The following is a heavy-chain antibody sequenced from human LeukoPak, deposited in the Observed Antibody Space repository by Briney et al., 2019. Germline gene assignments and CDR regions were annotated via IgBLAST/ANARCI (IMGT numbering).Heavy chain of an antibody. J-gene: IGHJ4*02. CDR2: ISYDGSNK. D-gene: IGHD2-2*01. V-gene: IGHV3-30-3*01. CDR3: ARDIRSTGKFDY. CDR1: GFTFSSYA. Sequence: GGSLRLSCAASGFTFSSYAMHWVRQAPGRGLEWVAVISYDGSNKYYADSVKGRFTISRDNSKNTLYLQMNSLRAEDTAVYYCARDIRSTGKFDYWGQGTLVTVSS.